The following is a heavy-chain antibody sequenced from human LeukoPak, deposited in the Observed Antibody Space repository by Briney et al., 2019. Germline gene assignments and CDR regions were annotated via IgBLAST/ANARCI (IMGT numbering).Heavy chain of an antibody. D-gene: IGHD2-2*01. CDR1: GFTFSSYN. V-gene: IGHV3-48*01. J-gene: IGHJ4*02. CDR3: ARHIDYCSITSCCIEY. Sequence: PGGSLRLSCAASGFTFSSYNINWVRQAPGKGLEWVSYISSSSSIIYYADSVTGRFTLSRDNAKNPLYLQMNSLRAEDTAVYYCARHIDYCSITSCCIEYWGQGTLVTVSS. CDR2: ISSSSSII.